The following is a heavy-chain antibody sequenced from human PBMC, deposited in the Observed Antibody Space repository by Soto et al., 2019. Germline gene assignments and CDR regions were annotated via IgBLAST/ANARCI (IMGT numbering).Heavy chain of an antibody. CDR2: INPNRGGT. Sequence: QVQLVQSGAEVQKPGASVKVACKASGYTFTDHHLHWVRQAPGQGLEWMGWINPNRGGTKYAQKFQGRVTMTRDTSISTVYMELSRLSSDYTAIYLCARDRMYMSSYLGDAGGEIDVWGQGTLVTVSS. D-gene: IGHD6-6*01. CDR1: GYTFTDHH. CDR3: ARDRMYMSSYLGDAGGEIDV. J-gene: IGHJ4*02. V-gene: IGHV1-2*02.